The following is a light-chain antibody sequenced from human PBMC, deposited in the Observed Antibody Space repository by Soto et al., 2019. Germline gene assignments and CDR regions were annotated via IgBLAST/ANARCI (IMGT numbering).Light chain of an antibody. Sequence: QSALTQPASVSGSPGQSITLSCTGTSSEVGGYNYVSWYQQHPGKAPKLMIYDVSYRPSGVSNRFSGSKSGNTAFLTIFGLQAEDEADYYCSSYTSSSTLYVFGTGTKVTVL. CDR1: SSEVGGYNY. V-gene: IGLV2-14*01. CDR2: DVS. CDR3: SSYTSSSTLYV. J-gene: IGLJ1*01.